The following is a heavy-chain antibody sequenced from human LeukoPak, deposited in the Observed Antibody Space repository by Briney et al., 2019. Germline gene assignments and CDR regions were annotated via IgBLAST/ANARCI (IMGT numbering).Heavy chain of an antibody. CDR3: ARAEVIAIFDY. CDR1: GFTVNSHY. J-gene: IGHJ4*02. V-gene: IGHV3-66*02. D-gene: IGHD2-21*01. Sequence: PGGSLRLSCAASGFTVNSHYMNWVRQAPGKGLEWVSVIYSGGSTYYADSVKGRFTISRDNSKNMLYLQMSSLRIEDTAVYYCARAEVIAIFDYWGQGTLVTVPS. CDR2: IYSGGST.